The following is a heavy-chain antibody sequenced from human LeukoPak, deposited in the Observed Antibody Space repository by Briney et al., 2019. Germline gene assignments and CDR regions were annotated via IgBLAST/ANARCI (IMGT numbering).Heavy chain of an antibody. D-gene: IGHD6-13*01. Sequence: SETLSLTCTVSGGSISSYYWSWIRQPPGKGLEWIGYIYYSGSTNYNPSLKSRVTISVDTSKNQFSLKLSSVTAADTAVYYCARHSEQQLASNNFFDYWGQGILVTVSS. V-gene: IGHV4-59*08. CDR1: GGSISSYY. CDR3: ARHSEQQLASNNFFDY. J-gene: IGHJ4*02. CDR2: IYYSGST.